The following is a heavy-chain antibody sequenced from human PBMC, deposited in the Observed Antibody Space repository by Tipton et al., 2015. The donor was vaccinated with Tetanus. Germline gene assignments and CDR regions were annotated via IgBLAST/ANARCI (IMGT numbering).Heavy chain of an antibody. CDR1: GGSLRSDDYQ. J-gene: IGHJ4*02. CDR2: VSYSGRT. D-gene: IGHD3-22*01. Sequence: TLSLTCSVSGGSLRSDDYQWNWIRQPPGKGLEWLAYVSYSGRTNSNYSLKSRITISQDTSKNQFSLELPSVTAADTAVYYCARDSYYSSRWSFADYWGQGTLVTVSS. V-gene: IGHV4-61*08. CDR3: ARDSYYSSRWSFADY.